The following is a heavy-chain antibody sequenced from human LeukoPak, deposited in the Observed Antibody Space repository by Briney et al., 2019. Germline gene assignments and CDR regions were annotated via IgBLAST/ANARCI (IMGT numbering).Heavy chain of an antibody. CDR3: AKAFSYDSSGYFY. CDR2: ISWNSGSI. CDR1: GLTFDDYA. Sequence: GRSLRLSCAASGLTFDDYAMHWVRQAPGKGLEWVSGISWNSGSIGYADSVKGRFTISRDNAKNSLYPQMNSLRAEDTALYYCAKAFSYDSSGYFYWGQGTLVTVSS. V-gene: IGHV3-9*01. D-gene: IGHD3-22*01. J-gene: IGHJ4*02.